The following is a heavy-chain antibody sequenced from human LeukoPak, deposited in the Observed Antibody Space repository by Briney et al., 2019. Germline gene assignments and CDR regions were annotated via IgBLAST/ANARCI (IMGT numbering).Heavy chain of an antibody. CDR3: ARGGVLKSVDY. D-gene: IGHD3-16*01. Sequence: SETLSLACTLSVGSIGSHYWGWIRQTPVKALEWIGYVYDIGSTKYNPSLKSRVTISVDTSKNQFSLRLSSVTAADTAVYYCARGGVLKSVDYWGQGTLVAVSS. CDR1: VGSIGSHY. V-gene: IGHV4-59*11. J-gene: IGHJ4*02. CDR2: VYDIGST.